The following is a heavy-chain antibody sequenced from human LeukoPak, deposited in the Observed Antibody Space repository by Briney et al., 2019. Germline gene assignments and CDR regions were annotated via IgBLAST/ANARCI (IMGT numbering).Heavy chain of an antibody. CDR2: ISSSSSYI. D-gene: IGHD1-7*01. CDR3: TRVFPTTYLDY. V-gene: IGHV3-21*04. CDR1: GFTFSSYS. Sequence: GGSLRLSCAASGFTFSSYSMNWVRQAPGKGLEWVSSISSSSSYIYYADSVKGRFTISRDNAKNSLYLQMNSLKTEDTAVYYCTRVFPTTYLDYWGQGTLVTVSS. J-gene: IGHJ4*02.